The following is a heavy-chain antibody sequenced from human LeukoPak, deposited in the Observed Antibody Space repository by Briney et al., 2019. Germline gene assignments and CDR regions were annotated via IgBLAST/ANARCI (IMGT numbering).Heavy chain of an antibody. Sequence: GGSLRLSCVASGFSFSDHWMNWFRQAPGKGLEWVATIKKDGSEQYYVDSMKGRLTISRDNAKNSVYLQIHNLRAEDTAVYYCARDLGWLQSDYWGQGTLVTAPS. J-gene: IGHJ4*02. D-gene: IGHD5-24*01. V-gene: IGHV3-7*01. CDR1: GFSFSDHW. CDR2: IKKDGSEQ. CDR3: ARDLGWLQSDY.